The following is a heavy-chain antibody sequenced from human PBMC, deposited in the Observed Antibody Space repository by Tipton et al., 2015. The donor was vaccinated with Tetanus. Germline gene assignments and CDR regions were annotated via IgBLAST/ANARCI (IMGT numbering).Heavy chain of an antibody. CDR3: VKPGWYSPSSFES. CDR2: ITPSGGTP. V-gene: IGHV3-23*01. J-gene: IGHJ4*02. Sequence: SLRLSCAASGFTISTYAMSWVRQAPGKGLEWVATITPSGGTPYYQDSVRGRFTISRDNSNDTLHLHMTTLRAEDTAIYYCVKPGWYSPSSFESWGQGTLVTVSS. CDR1: GFTISTYA. D-gene: IGHD1-26*01.